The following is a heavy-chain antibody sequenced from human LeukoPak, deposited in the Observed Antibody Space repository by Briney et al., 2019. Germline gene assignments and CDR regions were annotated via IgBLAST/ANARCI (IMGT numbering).Heavy chain of an antibody. J-gene: IGHJ4*02. D-gene: IGHD1-26*01. CDR3: ARAPYSGSYYTLDY. V-gene: IGHV3-30-3*01. Sequence: GGSLRLSCAASGLTFSSYAMHWVRQAPGKGLEWVAVISYDGSNKYYADSVKGRFTISRDDSKNTLYLQMNSLRAEDTAVYYCARAPYSGSYYTLDYWGQGTLVTVSS. CDR2: ISYDGSNK. CDR1: GLTFSSYA.